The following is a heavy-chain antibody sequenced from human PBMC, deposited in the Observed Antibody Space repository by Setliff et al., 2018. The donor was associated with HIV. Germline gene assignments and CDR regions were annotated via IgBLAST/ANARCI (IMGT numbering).Heavy chain of an antibody. J-gene: IGHJ5*02. Sequence: TLSLTCTVSGGADSSPGYYWGWIRQPPGKGLEWIGSVYNSGITFKNPSLKSRVTISVDRSGNQFSLRLTSVTAADTAVYYCATCRHRPSNWFDPWGQGTVVTVSS. CDR3: ATCRHRPSNWFDP. CDR1: GGADSSPGYY. CDR2: VYNSGIT. V-gene: IGHV4-39*07.